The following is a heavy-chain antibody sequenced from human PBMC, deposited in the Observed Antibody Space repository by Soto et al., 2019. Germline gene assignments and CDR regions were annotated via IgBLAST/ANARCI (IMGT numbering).Heavy chain of an antibody. CDR2: IYWDDDK. CDR3: AHTTTVATTGDY. V-gene: IGHV2-5*02. J-gene: IGHJ4*02. CDR1: GFSLSTIGVG. D-gene: IGHD4-17*01. Sequence: QITLKESGPTLMKPTQTLTLTCTFSGFSLSTIGVGVGWVRQPPGKALEWLALIYWDDDKRYSPSLKSRLTIPKDTSKNPVVLTMTNMDPVDTGTYFCAHTTTVATTGDYWGQGTLVTVSS.